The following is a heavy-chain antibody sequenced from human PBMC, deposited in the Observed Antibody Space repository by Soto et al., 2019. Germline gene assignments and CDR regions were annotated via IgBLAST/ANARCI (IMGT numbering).Heavy chain of an antibody. CDR2: IIIMSETT. J-gene: IGHJ5*02. Sequence: QVQLVQSGAEVKKPGSSVKVSCKASGDTFSSSAITWVRQAPGQGLEWMGGIIIMSETTTYAERFQGRVTITADKSARKAYLERSSLTSEATAVYYCATDRGYSYGNGPSGFDPWGQGTLVTVSS. V-gene: IGHV1-69*14. D-gene: IGHD5-18*01. CDR1: GDTFSSSA. CDR3: ATDRGYSYGNGPSGFDP.